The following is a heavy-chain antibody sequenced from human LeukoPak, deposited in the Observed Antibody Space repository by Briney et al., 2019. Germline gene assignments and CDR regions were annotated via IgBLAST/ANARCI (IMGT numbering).Heavy chain of an antibody. CDR3: ARAGQGYCTSASCFLSLDY. CDR1: GGSGGSISSSNY. Sequence: SGTLSLTCAVSGGSGGSISSSNYWSWVRQPPGKGLEWIGEIYHSGRTNSNPSLKSRVTISVDKSKNQFSLRLNSVTAADTAVYYCARAGQGYCTSASCFLSLDYWGQGTLVTVSS. CDR2: IYHSGRT. D-gene: IGHD2-2*01. V-gene: IGHV4-4*02. J-gene: IGHJ4*02.